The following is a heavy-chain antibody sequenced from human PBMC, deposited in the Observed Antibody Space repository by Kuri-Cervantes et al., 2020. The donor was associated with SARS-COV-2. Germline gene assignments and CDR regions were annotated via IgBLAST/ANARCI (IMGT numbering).Heavy chain of an antibody. Sequence: GSLRLSCTVSGGSISSYYWSWIRQPPGKGLEWIGYIYYSGSTNYNPSLKSRVTISVDTSKNQFSLKLSSVTAADTAVYYCARVRGVLGEVYFDYWGQGTLVTVSS. CDR3: ARVRGVLGEVYFDY. V-gene: IGHV4-59*08. J-gene: IGHJ4*02. CDR2: IYYSGST. CDR1: GGSISSYY. D-gene: IGHD3-10*01.